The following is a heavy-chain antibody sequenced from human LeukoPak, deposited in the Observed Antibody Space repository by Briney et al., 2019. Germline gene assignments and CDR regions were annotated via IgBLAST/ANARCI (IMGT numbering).Heavy chain of an antibody. CDR2: IIPIFGTA. D-gene: IGHD3-10*01. CDR1: GYTFTGYY. J-gene: IGHJ5*02. CDR3: ASSITMARGVISWSTGWFDP. Sequence: GASVKVSCKASGYTFTGYYMHWVRQAPGQGLEWMGGIIPIFGTANYAQKFQGRVTITTDESTSTAYMELSSLRSEDTAVYYCASSITMARGVISWSTGWFDPWGQGTLVTVSS. V-gene: IGHV1-69*05.